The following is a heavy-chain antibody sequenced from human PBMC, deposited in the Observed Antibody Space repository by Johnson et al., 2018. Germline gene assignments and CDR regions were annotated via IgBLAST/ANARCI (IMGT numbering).Heavy chain of an antibody. J-gene: IGHJ4*02. CDR3: AKDIGSSISGYSH. Sequence: EVQLVESGGVVVQPGGSLRLSCAASGFTFDDYTMHWVRQAPGKGLEWVSLISWDGGSTYYVDSVKGRFTISRDNSKNSLYLQMNSLRTEDTALFYCAKDIGSSISGYSHWGQGTLVTVSS. CDR1: GFTFDDYT. CDR2: ISWDGGST. V-gene: IGHV3-43*01. D-gene: IGHD3-22*01.